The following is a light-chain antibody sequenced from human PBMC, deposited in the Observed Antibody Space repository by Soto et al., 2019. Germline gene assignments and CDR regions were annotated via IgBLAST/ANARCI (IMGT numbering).Light chain of an antibody. CDR3: HQYNNWPSIT. CDR2: DAS. V-gene: IGKV3-15*01. J-gene: IGKJ5*01. Sequence: EIVMTQSPDTLPGSAGETVTISCRASQSVRGRLAWYQQKPGKAPRLFIYDASTRAIGIPARFSGSGSGTEYTLTISSLQSEDFAIYYCHQYNNWPSITFGQGTRLEIK. CDR1: QSVRGR.